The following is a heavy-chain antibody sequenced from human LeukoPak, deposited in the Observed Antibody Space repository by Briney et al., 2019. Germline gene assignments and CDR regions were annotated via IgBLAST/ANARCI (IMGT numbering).Heavy chain of an antibody. CDR1: GYSFVTYG. CDR3: ARRIQGYLDY. V-gene: IGHV5-51*01. J-gene: IGHJ4*02. CDR2: IYPGHSDT. Sequence: GESLKISCQTSGYSFVTYGIVWVRQMPGKGLEWVGLIYPGHSDTTYSPSFQGQVTIAADKSTDTAYLHWNSLKASDTATYFCARRIQGYLDYWGLGTLVTVSS.